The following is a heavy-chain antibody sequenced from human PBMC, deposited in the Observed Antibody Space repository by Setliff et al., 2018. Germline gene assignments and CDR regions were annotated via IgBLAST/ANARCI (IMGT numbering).Heavy chain of an antibody. CDR3: ARMSGFLYMDV. V-gene: IGHV4-34*01. J-gene: IGHJ6*03. CDR2: INHSGST. Sequence: SETLSLTCAAYGGSFSDYYWTWIRQPPGKGLEWIGEINHSGSTNYNPSLRSRVSISVDTSKNQFSLKLTSVTAADTAAYYCARMSGFLYMDVWGKGTTVTVSS. CDR1: GGSFSDYY. D-gene: IGHD3-3*01.